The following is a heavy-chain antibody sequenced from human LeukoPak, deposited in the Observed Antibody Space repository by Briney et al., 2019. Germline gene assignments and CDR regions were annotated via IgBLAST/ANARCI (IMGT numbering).Heavy chain of an antibody. CDR2: ISYSGSP. CDR1: GGSISSSSYY. CDR3: ARGGASSRYFNS. D-gene: IGHD6-13*01. Sequence: SETLSLTCTVSGGSISSSSYYWGWIRQPPGKGLEWIAFISYSGSPDYNPSLKSRVTISIDTSKNQFSLKLTSVTSADTAVYYCARGGASSRYFNSWGQGTLVTVSS. J-gene: IGHJ4*02. V-gene: IGHV4-61*05.